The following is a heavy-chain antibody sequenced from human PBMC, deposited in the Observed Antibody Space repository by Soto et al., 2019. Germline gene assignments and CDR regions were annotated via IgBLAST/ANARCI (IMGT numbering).Heavy chain of an antibody. J-gene: IGHJ6*02. D-gene: IGHD2-2*01. Sequence: GEALKISCKGSGYSFTSYWISWVRQMPWKGLERMGRIDPSDSYTNYSPSFQGHVTISADKAISTAYLQWSSLKASDTAMYYCAAPKQLSMGYYYGMDVWGQGTTVTVSS. CDR1: GYSFTSYW. CDR3: AAPKQLSMGYYYGMDV. V-gene: IGHV5-10-1*01. CDR2: IDPSDSYT.